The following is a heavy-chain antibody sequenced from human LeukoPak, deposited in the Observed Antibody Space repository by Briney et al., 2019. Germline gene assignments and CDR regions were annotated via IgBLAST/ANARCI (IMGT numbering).Heavy chain of an antibody. CDR3: ARAVYGGNSYFDY. V-gene: IGHV3-21*01. J-gene: IGHJ4*02. D-gene: IGHD4-23*01. CDR1: GFTFSSYS. Sequence: GGSLRLSCAASGFTFSSYSMNWVRQAPGKGLEWVSSISSSSSYIYYADSVKGRFPISRDNAKNSLYLQMNSLRAEDTAVYYCARAVYGGNSYFDYWGQGTLVTVSS. CDR2: ISSSSSYI.